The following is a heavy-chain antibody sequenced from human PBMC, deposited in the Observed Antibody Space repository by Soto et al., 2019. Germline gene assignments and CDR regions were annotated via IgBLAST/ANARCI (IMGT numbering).Heavy chain of an antibody. Sequence: PGGSLRLSCAASGFTFSSYAVSWVRQAPGKGLEWVSTISGSGGVTYYADSVKGRFTISRDNSKNTLYLQMYSLRAEDTAVYYCAKSRGGYSSYDMAVWGQGTTVTVSS. D-gene: IGHD6-13*01. J-gene: IGHJ6*02. V-gene: IGHV3-23*01. CDR3: AKSRGGYSSYDMAV. CDR1: GFTFSSYA. CDR2: ISGSGGVT.